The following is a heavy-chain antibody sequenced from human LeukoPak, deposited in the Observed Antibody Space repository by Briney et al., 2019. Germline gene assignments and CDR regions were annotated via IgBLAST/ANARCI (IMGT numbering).Heavy chain of an antibody. D-gene: IGHD3-16*02. CDR1: GGSISSYY. Sequence: SETLSLTCTVSGGSISSYYWSWIRQPPGKGLEWIGYIYYSGSTNYNPSLKSRVTISVDTSKNQSSLKLSSVTAADTAVYYCARDLEGYDYVWGSYRPSNWFDPWGQGTLVTVSS. CDR2: IYYSGST. J-gene: IGHJ5*02. V-gene: IGHV4-59*01. CDR3: ARDLEGYDYVWGSYRPSNWFDP.